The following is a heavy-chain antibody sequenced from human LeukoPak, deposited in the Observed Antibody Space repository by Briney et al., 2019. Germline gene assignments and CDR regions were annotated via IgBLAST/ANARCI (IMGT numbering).Heavy chain of an antibody. Sequence: SETLSLTCAVYGGSFSGYSWSWIRQPPGKGLEWIGEINRSGSSNYTPSLKSRVTVSVDTSKNQFSLNLSSVTAADTAVYYCAREAAYHFWSGYYQTTYYMDVWATGTTVTVPS. CDR2: INRSGSS. V-gene: IGHV4-34*01. J-gene: IGHJ6*03. CDR3: AREAAYHFWSGYYQTTYYMDV. CDR1: GGSFSGYS. D-gene: IGHD3-3*01.